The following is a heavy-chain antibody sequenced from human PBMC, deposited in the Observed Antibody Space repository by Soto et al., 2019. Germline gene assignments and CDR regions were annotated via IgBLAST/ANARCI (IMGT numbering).Heavy chain of an antibody. J-gene: IGHJ6*02. CDR3: AKIPYGFGENYYGMDV. CDR2: ISYDGSNK. Sequence: QVQLVESGGGVVQPGRSLRLSCAASGFTFSSYGMHWVRQAPGKGLEWVAVISYDGSNKYYADSVKGRFTISRDNSKNTLYLQMNSLRAEDTAVYDCAKIPYGFGENYYGMDVWGQGTTVTVSS. CDR1: GFTFSSYG. V-gene: IGHV3-30*18. D-gene: IGHD3-10*01.